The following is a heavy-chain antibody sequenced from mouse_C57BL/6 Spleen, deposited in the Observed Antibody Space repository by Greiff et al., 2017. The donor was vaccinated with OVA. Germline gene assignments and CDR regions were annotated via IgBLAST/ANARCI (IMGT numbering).Heavy chain of an antibody. V-gene: IGHV1-50*01. D-gene: IGHD1-1*01. Sequence: VQLQQPGAELVKPGASVKLSCKASGYTFTSYWMQWVKQRPGQGLEWIGEIDPSDSYTNYNQKFKGKATLTVDTSSSTAYMQLSSLTSEDSAVYYCARRVYYGSSYWFAYWGQGTLVTVSA. CDR2: IDPSDSYT. J-gene: IGHJ3*01. CDR3: ARRVYYGSSYWFAY. CDR1: GYTFTSYW.